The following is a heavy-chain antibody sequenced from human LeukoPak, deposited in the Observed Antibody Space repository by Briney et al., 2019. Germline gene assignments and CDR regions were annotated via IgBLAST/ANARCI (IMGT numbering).Heavy chain of an antibody. CDR1: GFTFSSYW. D-gene: IGHD3-3*01. CDR3: AREDYDDSGAWYFDL. V-gene: IGHV4-4*02. Sequence: GSLRLSCAASGFTFSSYWMHWVRQSPGKGLEWIGEIYHSGSTNYNPSLKSRVTISVDKSKNQFSLKLTSVTAADTAVYYCAREDYDDSGAWYFDLWGRGTLVIVSS. J-gene: IGHJ2*01. CDR2: IYHSGST.